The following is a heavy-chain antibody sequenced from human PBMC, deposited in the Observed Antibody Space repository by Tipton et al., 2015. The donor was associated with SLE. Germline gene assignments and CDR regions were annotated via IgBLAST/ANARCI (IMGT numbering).Heavy chain of an antibody. J-gene: IGHJ4*02. CDR1: GFTFSSHG. V-gene: IGHV3-30*02. D-gene: IGHD2/OR15-2a*01. Sequence: SLRLSCAASGFTFSSHGMHWVRQAPGKGLEWVAFIRYDGSNKYYADSVKGRFTISRDNSKNTLWLQMNSLRGEDTAVYYCAKGEYNSSPFDHWGQGTLVTVSS. CDR3: AKGEYNSSPFDH. CDR2: IRYDGSNK.